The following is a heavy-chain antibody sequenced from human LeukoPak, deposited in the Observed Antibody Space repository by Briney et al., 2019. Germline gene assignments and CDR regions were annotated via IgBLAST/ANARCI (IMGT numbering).Heavy chain of an antibody. V-gene: IGHV4-34*01. CDR2: INHSGST. CDR1: GGSFNGYY. J-gene: IGHJ2*01. D-gene: IGHD4-17*01. Sequence: SETLSLTCAVYGGSFNGYYWSWIRQPPGKGLEWIGEINHSGSTNYNPSLKSRVTISVDTSKNQFSLKLSSVTAADTAVYYCAREEHGDFYWYFDLWGRGTLVTVSS. CDR3: AREEHGDFYWYFDL.